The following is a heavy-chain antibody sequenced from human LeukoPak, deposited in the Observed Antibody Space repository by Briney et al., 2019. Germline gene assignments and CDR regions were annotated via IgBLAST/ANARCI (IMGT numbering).Heavy chain of an antibody. D-gene: IGHD3-3*01. CDR3: ARDGEYYDFWSGYSVDY. Sequence: GGSLRLSCAASGFTFSSYWMRWVRQAPGKGLERVAKIKQDGSEKYYVDSVKGRFTISRDNAKNSLYLQMNSLRAEDTAVYYCARDGEYYDFWSGYSVDYWGQGTLVTVSS. J-gene: IGHJ4*02. CDR1: GFTFSSYW. V-gene: IGHV3-7*01. CDR2: IKQDGSEK.